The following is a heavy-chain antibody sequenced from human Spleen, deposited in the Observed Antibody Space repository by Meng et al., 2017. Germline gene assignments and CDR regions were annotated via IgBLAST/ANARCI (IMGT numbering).Heavy chain of an antibody. CDR1: GGSISSGGYY. D-gene: IGHD3-22*01. J-gene: IGHJ4*02. Sequence: QACLQESGPGRVQPPRALALTCTFSGGSISSGGYYWSWIRQHPGKGLEWIGYIYYSGSTYYNPSLKSRVTISVDTSKNQFSLKLSSVTAADTAVYYCARGSRSSHYYDSSGYYDYWGQGTLVTVSS. CDR2: IYYSGST. CDR3: ARGSRSSHYYDSSGYYDY. V-gene: IGHV4-31*03.